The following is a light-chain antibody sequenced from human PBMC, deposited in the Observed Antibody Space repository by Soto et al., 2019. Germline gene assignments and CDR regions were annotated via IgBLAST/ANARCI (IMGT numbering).Light chain of an antibody. V-gene: IGLV2-14*01. CDR1: SSDVGSYNY. Sequence: QSVLTQPASVSGSPGQSITISCTGTSSDVGSYNYVSWYQQHPGKAPKLMIYEVSNRPSGVSNRFSGSKSGNTASLTISGLQAEDEANFYCCSYTSSSTVFGGGTQLTVL. J-gene: IGLJ3*02. CDR3: CSYTSSSTV. CDR2: EVS.